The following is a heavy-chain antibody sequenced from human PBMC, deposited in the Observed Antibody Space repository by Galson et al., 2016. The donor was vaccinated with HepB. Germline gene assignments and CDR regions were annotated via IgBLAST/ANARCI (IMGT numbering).Heavy chain of an antibody. J-gene: IGHJ6*03. Sequence: SETLSLTCTVSGGSISSGRYYWGWIRQPPGKGLEWIGSIYYSGTTYYNPSLKSRVTISVDTSKNQFSLKLSSVTAADTAVCFCARPNSSGLSYYYYMDVWGKGTTVTVSS. CDR3: ARPNSSGLSYYYYMDV. V-gene: IGHV4-39*01. D-gene: IGHD6-25*01. CDR2: IYYSGTT. CDR1: GGSISSGRYY.